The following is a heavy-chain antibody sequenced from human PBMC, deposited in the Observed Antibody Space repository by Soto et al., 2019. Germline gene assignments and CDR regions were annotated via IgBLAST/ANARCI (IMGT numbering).Heavy chain of an antibody. CDR2: IIPILGIA. Sequence: QVQLVQSGAEVKKPGSSVKVSCKASGGTFSSYTISWVRQDPGQGLEWMGRIIPILGIANYAQKFQGRVTITADKSTITAYMERSSLRSEDTAVYYCARIRELALHWYFDLWGRGTLVTVSS. V-gene: IGHV1-69*02. J-gene: IGHJ2*01. D-gene: IGHD1-7*01. CDR1: GGTFSSYT. CDR3: ARIRELALHWYFDL.